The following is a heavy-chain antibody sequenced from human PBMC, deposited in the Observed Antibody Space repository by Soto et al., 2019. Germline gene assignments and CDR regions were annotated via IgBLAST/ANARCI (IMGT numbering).Heavy chain of an antibody. J-gene: IGHJ4*02. CDR1: GGSISSGGYY. CDR3: ARDGLELPYY. D-gene: IGHD1-7*01. CDR2: IYYSGST. V-gene: IGHV4-31*03. Sequence: LSLTCTVSGGSISSGGYYWSWIRQHPGKGLEWIGYIYYSGSTHYNPSLKSRVTISVDTSKNQFSLKLSSVTAADTAVYYCARDGLELPYYWGQGTLVTAPQ.